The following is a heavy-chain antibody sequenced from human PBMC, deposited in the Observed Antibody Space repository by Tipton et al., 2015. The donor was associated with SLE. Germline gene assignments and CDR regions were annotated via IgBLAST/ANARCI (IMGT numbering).Heavy chain of an antibody. J-gene: IGHJ6*03. CDR2: INHSGST. D-gene: IGHD6-13*01. Sequence: TLSLTCAVYGGSFSGYYWSWIRQPPGKGLEWIGEINHSGSTNYNPSLKSRLTILVDTSKNQFSLKLSSVTAADTAVYYCARVPVDGYSSSWYANYYYYYYMDVWGKGTTVTVSS. CDR1: GGSFSGYY. V-gene: IGHV4-34*01. CDR3: ARVPVDGYSSSWYANYYYYYYMDV.